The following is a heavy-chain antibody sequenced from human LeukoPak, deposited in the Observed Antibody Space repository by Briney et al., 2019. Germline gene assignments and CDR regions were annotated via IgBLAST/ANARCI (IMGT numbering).Heavy chain of an antibody. CDR3: ATLDSTKSVL. J-gene: IGHJ1*01. CDR2: VKQDGTEK. CDR1: GFRFGRDW. V-gene: IGHV3-7*01. D-gene: IGHD2-2*01. Sequence: GSLRLSCVASGFRFGRDWSSWVRQAPGKGLEWVACVKQDGTEKNYVVSVWGRFTVSVDNGKNSLYLQMNSLRAEDTAKYYCATLDSTKSVLWGRGTAVIVSS.